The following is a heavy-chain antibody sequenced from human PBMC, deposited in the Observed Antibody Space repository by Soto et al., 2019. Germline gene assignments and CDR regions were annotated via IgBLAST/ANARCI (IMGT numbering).Heavy chain of an antibody. CDR2: ISYDGSNN. V-gene: IGHV3-30-3*01. D-gene: IGHD3-3*01. Sequence: QVQLVESGGGVVQPGRSLRLSCTASGFTFSNYAIHWVRQAPGKGLEWVAVISYDGSNNYYADSVKGRFTISRDNSKNTLYLQMNSLRPEDTAVYYCARDTFRVVTRGMDVWGQGTTVTVSS. J-gene: IGHJ6*02. CDR1: GFTFSNYA. CDR3: ARDTFRVVTRGMDV.